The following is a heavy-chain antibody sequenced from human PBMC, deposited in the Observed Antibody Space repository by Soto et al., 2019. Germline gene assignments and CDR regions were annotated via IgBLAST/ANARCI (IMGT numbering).Heavy chain of an antibody. CDR1: GFSFITYT. Sequence: GGSLRLSCAASGFSFITYTMTWVRQAPGKGLEWVSSISSSGDYIHYTDSVKGRFTISRDNSKNSLYLQINSLRAEDTAVYYCASGQRGGSNYNYPHFDYWGQGALVTVSS. CDR2: ISSSGDYI. D-gene: IGHD1-1*01. CDR3: ASGQRGGSNYNYPHFDY. J-gene: IGHJ4*02. V-gene: IGHV3-21*01.